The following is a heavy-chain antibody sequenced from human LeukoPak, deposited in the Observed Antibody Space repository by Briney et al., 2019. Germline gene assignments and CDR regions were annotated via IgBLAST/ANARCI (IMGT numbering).Heavy chain of an antibody. CDR1: GFAFNMFA. D-gene: IGHD2-15*01. CDR2: LSRGGSTT. CDR3: ARQQRIRHCSEGVCTEGYYFDY. J-gene: IGHJ4*02. V-gene: IGHV3-23*01. Sequence: GSLRLSCAGTGFAFNMFAIDWVRQAPGKGLEWVSGLSRGGSTTNYADSVKGRFTISRDKSQNSVFLQLNSLRPEDTAVYYCARQQRIRHCSEGVCTEGYYFDYWGQGTLVTVS.